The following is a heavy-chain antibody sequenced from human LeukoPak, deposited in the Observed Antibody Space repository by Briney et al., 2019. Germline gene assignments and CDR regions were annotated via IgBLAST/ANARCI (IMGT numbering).Heavy chain of an antibody. D-gene: IGHD2-15*01. Sequence: GGSLRLSCAASGFTFDDYAMHWVRQAPGKGLEWVSGISWNSGSIGYADSVKGRFTISRDNAKNSLYLQMNSLRADDTAVYYCASGRPAHYFDYWGQGTLVTVSS. CDR1: GFTFDDYA. CDR3: ASGRPAHYFDY. J-gene: IGHJ4*02. V-gene: IGHV3-9*01. CDR2: ISWNSGSI.